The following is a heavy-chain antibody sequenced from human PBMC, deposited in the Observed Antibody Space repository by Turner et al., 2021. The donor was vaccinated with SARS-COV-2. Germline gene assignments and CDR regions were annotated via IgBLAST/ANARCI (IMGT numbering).Heavy chain of an antibody. Sequence: QLQLQESGPGLGKPSETLSLTCPVSGGSISSSSYYWGWIRQPPGKGLEWIGNIYYSGSADYNPSLKSRVTISVDPSKNQFSLKLTSVTAADTAVYYCARLMDTAMDYYGTDVWGQGTTVTVSS. J-gene: IGHJ6*02. CDR3: ARLMDTAMDYYGTDV. CDR1: GGSISSSSYY. D-gene: IGHD5-18*01. V-gene: IGHV4-39*01. CDR2: IYYSGSA.